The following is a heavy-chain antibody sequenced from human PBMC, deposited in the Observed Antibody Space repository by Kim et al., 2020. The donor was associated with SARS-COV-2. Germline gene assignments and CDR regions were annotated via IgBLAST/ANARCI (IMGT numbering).Heavy chain of an antibody. CDR3: ARGCRVRANSVNYYGSGSYYCLSNNWFDP. D-gene: IGHD3-10*01. J-gene: IGHJ5*02. CDR2: INHSGST. Sequence: SETLSLTCAVYGGSFSGYYWSWIRQPPGKGLEWIGEINHSGSTKYNPSLKSRVTISVDTSKNQFSLKLSSVTAADTAVYYCARGCRVRANSVNYYGSGSYYCLSNNWFDPWGQGTLVTVSS. CDR1: GGSFSGYY. V-gene: IGHV4-34*01.